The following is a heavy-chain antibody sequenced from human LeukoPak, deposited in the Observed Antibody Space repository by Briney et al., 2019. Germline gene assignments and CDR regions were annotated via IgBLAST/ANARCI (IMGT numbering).Heavy chain of an antibody. CDR2: ISGSGGCT. D-gene: IGHD2-15*01. CDR3: AKDTNVQLGYWSDS. Sequence: GGSLRLSCAASGFTFSSYAMSWVRQAPGKGLEWVSAISGSGGCTYYADSVKGRFTISRDNSKNTLYLQINSLRAEDTAVYYCAKDTNVQLGYWSDSWGQGTLVTVSS. CDR1: GFTFSSYA. V-gene: IGHV3-23*01. J-gene: IGHJ4*02.